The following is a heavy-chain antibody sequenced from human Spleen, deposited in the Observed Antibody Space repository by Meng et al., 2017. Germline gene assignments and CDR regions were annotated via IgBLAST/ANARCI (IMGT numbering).Heavy chain of an antibody. J-gene: IGHJ4*01. CDR3: ARGTATLDF. V-gene: IGHV6-1*01. CDR2: TYYRSRWYK. D-gene: IGHD2-15*01. Sequence: QVQLHQSGPGLVKPSQTLSLTCAISGDSVSSNSVAWNWIRQSPSRGLEWLGRTYYRSRWYKDYAVSVKSRITINPDTSKNEFSLQLNSVTPEDTAVYFCARGTATLDFWGHGTLVTVSS. CDR1: GDSVSSNSVA.